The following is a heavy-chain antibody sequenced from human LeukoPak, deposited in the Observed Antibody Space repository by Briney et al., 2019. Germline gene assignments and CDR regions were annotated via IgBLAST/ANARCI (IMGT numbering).Heavy chain of an antibody. CDR3: ARGGSAAKYYFDS. J-gene: IGHJ4*02. Sequence: SETLSLTCTVSNDSISPLYWGWIRQPPGKGLEFVGYIFYSGTANFNPSLKSRVTLSVDTSKNQFSLRLNSVTAADTAVYYCARGGSAAKYYFDSWGQGTLVTVSS. CDR1: NDSISPLY. V-gene: IGHV4-59*11. D-gene: IGHD6-13*01. CDR2: IFYSGTA.